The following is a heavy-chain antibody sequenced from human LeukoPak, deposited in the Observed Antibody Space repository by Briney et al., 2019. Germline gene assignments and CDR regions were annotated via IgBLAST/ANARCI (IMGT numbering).Heavy chain of an antibody. J-gene: IGHJ3*02. Sequence: GGSLRLSCAASGFTFSTYWMHWVRHAPGKGLVWVSRINSDGSSTIYADSVKGRFTISRDNAKNTLYLQMNNLRAEDTAVYYCARDRGYAFDIWGQGTMVTVSS. CDR1: GFTFSTYW. V-gene: IGHV3-74*01. D-gene: IGHD5-12*01. CDR3: ARDRGYAFDI. CDR2: INSDGSST.